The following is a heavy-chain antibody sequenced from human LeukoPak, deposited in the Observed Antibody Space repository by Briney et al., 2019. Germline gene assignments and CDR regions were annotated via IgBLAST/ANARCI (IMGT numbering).Heavy chain of an antibody. Sequence: SETLSLTCTVSGASLNNYYWSWIRQPAGKGLQWIGRIYSSGRSTNYDPSLRSRVTMSVDTSENQFFLRLNSVTAADTAVYYCARLPILGYCSSTSCYEVHDYWGQGTLVTVSS. CDR2: IYSSGRST. CDR1: GASLNNYY. CDR3: ARLPILGYCSSTSCYEVHDY. V-gene: IGHV4-4*07. J-gene: IGHJ4*02. D-gene: IGHD2-2*01.